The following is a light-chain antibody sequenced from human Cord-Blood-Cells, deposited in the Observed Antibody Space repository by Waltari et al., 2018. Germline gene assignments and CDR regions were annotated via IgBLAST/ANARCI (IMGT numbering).Light chain of an antibody. Sequence: QSALTQPRSVSGSPGQSVTISCTGTSSAVGGYNYVSWYQQHPGKAPKLMIYDVSKRPSGVPDRFSGSKSGNTASLTISGLQAEDEADYYCCSYAGSYTFFGTGTKVTVL. CDR2: DVS. CDR3: CSYAGSYTF. J-gene: IGLJ1*01. V-gene: IGLV2-11*01. CDR1: SSAVGGYNY.